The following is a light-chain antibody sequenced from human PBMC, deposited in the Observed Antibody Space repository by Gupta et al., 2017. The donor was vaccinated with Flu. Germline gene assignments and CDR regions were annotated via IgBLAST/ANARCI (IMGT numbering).Light chain of an antibody. CDR2: AAS. CDR1: QGISSY. J-gene: IGKJ5*01. CDR3: QQLNSYPT. V-gene: IGKV1-9*01. Sequence: IQLTQSPSFLSASVGDRVTITCRASQGISSYLAWYQQKPGKAPKLLIYAASTLQSGVPSRFSGSGSGTEFTLTNRSLQTEDFETYYWQQLNSYPTFGQGTRLEIK.